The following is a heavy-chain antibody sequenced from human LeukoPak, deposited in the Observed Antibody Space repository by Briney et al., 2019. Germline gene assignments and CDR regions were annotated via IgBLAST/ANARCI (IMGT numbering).Heavy chain of an antibody. CDR2: VNRDGSET. Sequence: GGSLRLSCAASGFTFRNSAMTWVRQVPGRGPEWVANVNRDGSETYYLDSVKGRFTISKDNAKNSLYLQMNSLRAEDTALYHCARNNGMDVWGQGTTVIVSS. CDR1: GFTFRNSA. J-gene: IGHJ6*02. CDR3: ARNNGMDV. V-gene: IGHV3-7*03.